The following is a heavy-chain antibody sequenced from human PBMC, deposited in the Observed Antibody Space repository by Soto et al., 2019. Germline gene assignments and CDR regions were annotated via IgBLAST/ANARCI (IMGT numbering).Heavy chain of an antibody. D-gene: IGHD6-19*01. CDR3: AKDRRQSAVAGISDSDY. J-gene: IGHJ4*02. Sequence: EVQMLESGGGLVQPGGSLRLSCAASGFTFSTYAMSWVRQAPGKGLEWVSSISGGGGRTYYADSVKGRFTISRDNSKNALYLQLNSLGAEDTAVYYCAKDRRQSAVAGISDSDYWGQGTLVTVSS. CDR2: ISGGGGRT. V-gene: IGHV3-23*01. CDR1: GFTFSTYA.